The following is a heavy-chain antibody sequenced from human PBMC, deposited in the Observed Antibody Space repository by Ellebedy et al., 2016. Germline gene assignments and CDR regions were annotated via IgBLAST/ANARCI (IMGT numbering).Heavy chain of an antibody. CDR3: ACSGYSSGWYPVRVDY. CDR1: GFTFSSYW. V-gene: IGHV3-7*03. J-gene: IGHJ4*02. Sequence: GESLKISCAASGFTFSSYWMSWVRQAPGKGLEWVANIKQDGSEKYYVDSVKGRFTISRDNAKNSLYLQMNSLRAEDTAVYYCACSGYSSGWYPVRVDYWGQGTLVTVSS. D-gene: IGHD6-19*01. CDR2: IKQDGSEK.